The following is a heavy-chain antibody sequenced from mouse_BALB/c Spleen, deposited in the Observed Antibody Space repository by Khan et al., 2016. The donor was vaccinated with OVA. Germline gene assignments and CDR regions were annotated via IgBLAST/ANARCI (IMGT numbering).Heavy chain of an antibody. D-gene: IGHD3-1*01. Sequence: EVQLQESGPGLVKPSQSLSLTCSVTGYSITSGYFWNWIRQFPGNNLEWLGYIRYDGDSNYNPSLKNRISITRDTSKNQFFLKLNSVPPADTATYYCARGGSSGPAWFAYWGQGTLVTVSA. CDR3: ARGGSSGPAWFAY. J-gene: IGHJ3*01. CDR1: GYSITSGYF. CDR2: IRYDGDS. V-gene: IGHV3-6*01.